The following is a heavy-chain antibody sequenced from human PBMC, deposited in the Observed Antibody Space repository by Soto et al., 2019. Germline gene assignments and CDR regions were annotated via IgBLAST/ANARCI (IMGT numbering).Heavy chain of an antibody. CDR2: ISGSGGST. CDR1: GGSISSGGYY. CDR3: AKAHILTGYYFDY. Sequence: ETLSLTCTVSGGSISSGGYYWSWVRQAPGKGLEWVSAISGSGGSTYYADSVKGRFTISRDNSKNTLYLQMNSLRAEDTAVYYCAKAHILTGYYFDYWGQGTLVTVSS. J-gene: IGHJ4*02. D-gene: IGHD3-9*01. V-gene: IGHV3-23*01.